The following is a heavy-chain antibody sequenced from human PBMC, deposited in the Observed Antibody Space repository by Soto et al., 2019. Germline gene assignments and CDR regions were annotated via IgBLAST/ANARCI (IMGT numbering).Heavy chain of an antibody. CDR1: GGSISSGGYY. V-gene: IGHV4-31*03. J-gene: IGHJ6*04. D-gene: IGHD1-1*01. Sequence: SETLSLTCTVSGGSISSGGYYWSWIRQHPGKGLEWIGYIYYSGSTYYNPSLKSRVTISVDTSKNQFSLKLSSVTAADTAVYYCARRNDRAPYQYHWAVWGKGTTATVPS. CDR3: ARRNDRAPYQYHWAV. CDR2: IYYSGST.